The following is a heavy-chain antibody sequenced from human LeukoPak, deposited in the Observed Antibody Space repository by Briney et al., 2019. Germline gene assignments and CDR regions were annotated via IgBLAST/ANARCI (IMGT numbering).Heavy chain of an antibody. CDR3: AGGSGRTFDY. D-gene: IGHD3-10*01. CDR2: IYWDDDK. Sequence: SGPTLVQPTQTLTLTCTFSGFSLSTSGVGVGWIRQPPGKALEWLSLIYWDDDKRYSPSLESRLTLTKDTSKNQVVLKMTNMDPVDTATYYCAGGSGRTFDYWGQGTLVTVSS. J-gene: IGHJ4*02. CDR1: GFSLSTSGVG. V-gene: IGHV2-5*02.